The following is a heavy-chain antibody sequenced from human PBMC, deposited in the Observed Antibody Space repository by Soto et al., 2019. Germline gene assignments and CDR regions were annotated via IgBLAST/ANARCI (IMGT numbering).Heavy chain of an antibody. D-gene: IGHD1-26*01. Sequence: EVQLVQSGAEVKKPGESLKISCQGSGYIFSNHWIAWVRQMPGKGLEWMGIIYPGDSDTRYRPSVQGQVTISADKSISTAYLQWSSLKASDTAMYYCARLMGRYHPPPYDSWGQGTLVSVSS. CDR1: GYIFSNHW. CDR2: IYPGDSDT. CDR3: ARLMGRYHPPPYDS. V-gene: IGHV5-51*01. J-gene: IGHJ4*02.